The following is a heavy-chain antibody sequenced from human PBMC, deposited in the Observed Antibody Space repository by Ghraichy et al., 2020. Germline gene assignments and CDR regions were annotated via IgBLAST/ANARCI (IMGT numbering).Heavy chain of an antibody. CDR1: GFTVSSNY. D-gene: IGHD3-22*01. V-gene: IGHV3-53*01. Sequence: GGSLRLSCAASGFTVSSNYMSWVRQAPGKGLEWVSVIYSGGSTYYADSVKGRFTISRDNSKNTLYLQMNSLRAEDTAVYYCARVDSSGYYLPFDYWGQGSLVTVPS. J-gene: IGHJ4*02. CDR3: ARVDSSGYYLPFDY. CDR2: IYSGGST.